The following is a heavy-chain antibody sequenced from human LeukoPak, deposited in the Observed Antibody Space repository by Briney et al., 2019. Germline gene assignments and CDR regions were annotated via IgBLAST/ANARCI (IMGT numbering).Heavy chain of an antibody. CDR1: GYSISSGYY. CDR2: IYHSGST. D-gene: IGHD6-19*01. Sequence: SETLSLTCTVSGYSISSGYYWGWIRQPPGKGLEWIGSIYHSGSTYYNPSLKSRVTISVDTSKNQFSLKLSSVTAADTAVYYCASEAIAVAGTGVDYWGQGTLVTVSS. V-gene: IGHV4-38-2*02. CDR3: ASEAIAVAGTGVDY. J-gene: IGHJ4*02.